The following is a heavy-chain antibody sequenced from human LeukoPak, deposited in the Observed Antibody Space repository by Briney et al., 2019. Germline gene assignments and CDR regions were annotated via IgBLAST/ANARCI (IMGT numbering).Heavy chain of an antibody. Sequence: KPGGSLRLSCAASGFTFSTYGMNWVRQAPGKGLEWVSSISSGSSYINYADSLKGRFTISRDNAKNSLYLQMNSLRAEDTTVYYCAKGRGPAAPKHAFDIWGQGTMVTVSS. CDR2: ISSGSSYI. D-gene: IGHD2-2*01. CDR3: AKGRGPAAPKHAFDI. J-gene: IGHJ3*02. V-gene: IGHV3-21*01. CDR1: GFTFSTYG.